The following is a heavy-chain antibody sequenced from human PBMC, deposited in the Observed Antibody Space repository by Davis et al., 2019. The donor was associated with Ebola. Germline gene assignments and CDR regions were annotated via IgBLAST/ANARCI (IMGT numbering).Heavy chain of an antibody. V-gene: IGHV1-18*01. J-gene: IGHJ4*02. Sequence: ASVKVSCKASGYTFTSYGISWVRQAPGQGLEWMGWISAYNGNTNYAQKFQGRVTITADKSTSTAYMELRSRRSEDTAVYYCARDLGAVAGTWGGDYWGQGTLVTVSS. CDR3: ARDLGAVAGTWGGDY. D-gene: IGHD6-19*01. CDR2: ISAYNGNT. CDR1: GYTFTSYG.